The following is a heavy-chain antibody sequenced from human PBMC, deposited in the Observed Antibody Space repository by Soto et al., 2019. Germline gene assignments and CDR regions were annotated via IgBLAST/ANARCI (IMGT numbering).Heavy chain of an antibody. Sequence: QVQLVQSGAEVKNPGSSVKVSCKASGGTFISYAISWVRQAPGQGPEWMGGLIPIFGTANYAQKFQGRVTITADESTSTAYMEMSSLRSEDTAVYYCARVPDYDSSGYYIPYFDYWGQGTLVTVSS. V-gene: IGHV1-69*01. CDR1: GGTFISYA. CDR2: LIPIFGTA. J-gene: IGHJ4*02. CDR3: ARVPDYDSSGYYIPYFDY. D-gene: IGHD3-22*01.